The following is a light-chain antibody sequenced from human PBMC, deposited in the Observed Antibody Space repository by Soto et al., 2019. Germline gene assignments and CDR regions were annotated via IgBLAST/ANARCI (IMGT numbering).Light chain of an antibody. J-gene: IGKJ1*01. Sequence: DIQMTQSPSSLSASVGDRVTITCRASQSISKYLCWYQQKPGEAPKLLIHGASSLQSGVPSRFSGSGSGTDFTLAISSLQPEDFATYSCQQSYDPPWTFGQGTKVEIK. CDR1: QSISKY. CDR2: GAS. CDR3: QQSYDPPWT. V-gene: IGKV1-39*01.